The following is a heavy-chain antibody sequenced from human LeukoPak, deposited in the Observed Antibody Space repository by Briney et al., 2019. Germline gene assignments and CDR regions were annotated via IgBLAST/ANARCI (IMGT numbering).Heavy chain of an antibody. J-gene: IGHJ4*02. Sequence: PGGSLRLSCAASGFTFSSYAMSWVRQAPGRGLEWVSVISGSGGSTYYADSVKGRFTISRDNSKNTLYLQMNSLRAEDTAVYYCAKDRTGTEAWYFDYWGQGTLVTVSS. CDR2: ISGSGGST. CDR3: AKDRTGTEAWYFDY. CDR1: GFTFSSYA. D-gene: IGHD1-1*01. V-gene: IGHV3-23*01.